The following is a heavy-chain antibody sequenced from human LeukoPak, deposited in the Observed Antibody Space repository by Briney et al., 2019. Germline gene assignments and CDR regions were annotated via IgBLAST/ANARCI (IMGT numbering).Heavy chain of an antibody. V-gene: IGHV3-64*01. CDR3: ARGDDYILFDY. CDR2: IRGNGGST. Sequence: EGSLRLSCAASGFTFSSYPMHWVRQAPGKGLEYVSGIRGNGGSTYYANSVKGGFTISRDNSKNTLYLRMGSLRAEDMAVYFCARGDDYILFDYWGQGALVTVSS. CDR1: GFTFSSYP. D-gene: IGHD4-11*01. J-gene: IGHJ4*02.